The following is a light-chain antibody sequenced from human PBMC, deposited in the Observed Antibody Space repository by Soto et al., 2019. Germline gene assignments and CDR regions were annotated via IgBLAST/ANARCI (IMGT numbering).Light chain of an antibody. V-gene: IGKV1-33*01. CDR2: GAS. CDR3: QHYNNLPPFT. J-gene: IGKJ3*01. CDR1: EDIRTS. Sequence: DFQMAHSPSSLSASVGARVSITCQASEDIRTSLSWFQHKPGRAPKLLIYGASYLETGVPSRFRGSGSGTDFSLTISSLQPEDIATYYCQHYNNLPPFTFGPGTIVDIK.